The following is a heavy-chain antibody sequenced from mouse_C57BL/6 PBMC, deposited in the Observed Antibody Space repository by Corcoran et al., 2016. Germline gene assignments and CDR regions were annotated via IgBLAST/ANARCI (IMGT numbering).Heavy chain of an antibody. V-gene: IGHV1-26*01. CDR3: ARGGYFDY. CDR1: GYTFTDYY. J-gene: IGHJ2*01. Sequence: EVQLQQSGPELVKPGASVKISYKATGYTFTDYYMNWVKQSHGKSLEWIGDINPNNGGTSYNQKFKGKATLTVDKSSSTAYMELRSLTSEDSAVYYCARGGYFDYWGQGTTLTVSS. CDR2: INPNNGGT.